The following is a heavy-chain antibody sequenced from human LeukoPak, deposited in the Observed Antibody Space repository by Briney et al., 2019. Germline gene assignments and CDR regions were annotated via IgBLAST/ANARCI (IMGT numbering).Heavy chain of an antibody. CDR3: ARAVVVARGLMAYFDY. V-gene: IGHV1-69*04. J-gene: IGHJ4*02. CDR1: GGTFSSYA. CDR2: IIPIPGMA. Sequence: GASVKVSCKASGGTFSSYAISWVRQAPGQGLEWMGRIIPIPGMANYAQKFQGRVTITADSSTSTAYMEVSSLRSEDTAVYYCARAVVVARGLMAYFDYWGQGTLVTVSS. D-gene: IGHD3-10*01.